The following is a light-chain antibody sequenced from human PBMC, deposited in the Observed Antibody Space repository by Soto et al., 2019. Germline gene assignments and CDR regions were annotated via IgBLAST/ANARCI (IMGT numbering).Light chain of an antibody. CDR3: SSYTSSSTVV. Sequence: QSVLTQPASVSGSPGQSITISCTGTSSDVGGYNYVSWYQQHPGKAPKLMIYDVSNRPSGVYNRFSGSKSGNTASLTISGLQAEDEADYYCSSYTSSSTVVFAGGTKVTVL. V-gene: IGLV2-14*01. J-gene: IGLJ2*01. CDR1: SSDVGGYNY. CDR2: DVS.